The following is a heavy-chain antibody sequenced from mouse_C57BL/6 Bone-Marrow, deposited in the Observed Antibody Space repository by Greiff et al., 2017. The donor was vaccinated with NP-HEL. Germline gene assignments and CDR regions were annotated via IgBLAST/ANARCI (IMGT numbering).Heavy chain of an antibody. CDR3: ARYYGSSYWFAY. Sequence: VKVVESGAELVRPGTSVKMSCKASGYTFTNYWIGWAKQRPGHGLEWIGDIYPGGGYTNYNEKFKGKATLTADKSSSTAYMQFSSLTSEDSAIYYCARYYGSSYWFAYWGQGTLVTVSA. D-gene: IGHD1-1*01. CDR2: IYPGGGYT. J-gene: IGHJ3*01. CDR1: GYTFTNYW. V-gene: IGHV1-63*01.